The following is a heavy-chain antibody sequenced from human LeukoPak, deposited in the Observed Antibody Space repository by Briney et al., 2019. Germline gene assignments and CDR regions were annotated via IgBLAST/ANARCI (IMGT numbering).Heavy chain of an antibody. CDR2: INPNSGGT. Sequence: ASVKVSCKASGYTFTGYYMHWVRQAPGQGLEWMGWINPNSGGTNYAQKFQGRVTMTRDTSISTAYMELSRLRSDDTAVYYCARGGGFHIVEVTAVESNFDPWGQGTRVTVSS. CDR1: GYTFTGYY. J-gene: IGHJ5*02. CDR3: ARGGGFHIVEVTAVESNFDP. V-gene: IGHV1-2*02. D-gene: IGHD2-21*02.